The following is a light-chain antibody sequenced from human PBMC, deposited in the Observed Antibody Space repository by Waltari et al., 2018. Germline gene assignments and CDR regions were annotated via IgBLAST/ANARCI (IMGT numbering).Light chain of an antibody. CDR2: DVS. CDR1: SSDVGGYNY. J-gene: IGLJ2*01. V-gene: IGLV2-23*02. CDR3: CSYAGSSTFV. Sequence: QSALTQPASVSGSPGQSLTISCPGTSSDVGGYNYVSWYQQHPGKAPKLRIYDVSKRPSGVSNRFSGSKSGNTASLTISGLQAEDEADYYCCSYAGSSTFVFGGGTKLTVL.